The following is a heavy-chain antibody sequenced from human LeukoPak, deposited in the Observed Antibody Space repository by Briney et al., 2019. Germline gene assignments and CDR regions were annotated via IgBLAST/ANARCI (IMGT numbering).Heavy chain of an antibody. Sequence: GGSLRLSCAASGFTFSDYYMSWIRQAPGKGLEWVSYISSSGSTIYYADSVKGRFTISRDNAKNSLYLQMNSLRAEDTAVYYCARDQTQLWHYHDYWGQGTLVTVSS. CDR1: GFTFSDYY. CDR2: ISSSGSTI. V-gene: IGHV3-11*04. J-gene: IGHJ4*02. D-gene: IGHD5-18*01. CDR3: ARDQTQLWHYHDY.